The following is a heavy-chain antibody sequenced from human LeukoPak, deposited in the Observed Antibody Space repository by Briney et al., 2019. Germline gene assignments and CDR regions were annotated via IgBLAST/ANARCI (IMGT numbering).Heavy chain of an antibody. Sequence: GGSLRLSCAASGFIFNSYWMSWVRQAPGKGLEWVANINEDGSEKYYVDSVKGRFTISRDNAKNSLYLQMHSLRVEDAAVYYCASDTKVRAPWGQGTLVTVSS. CDR2: INEDGSEK. V-gene: IGHV3-7*01. CDR3: ASDTKVRAP. CDR1: GFIFNSYW. D-gene: IGHD2-2*01. J-gene: IGHJ5*02.